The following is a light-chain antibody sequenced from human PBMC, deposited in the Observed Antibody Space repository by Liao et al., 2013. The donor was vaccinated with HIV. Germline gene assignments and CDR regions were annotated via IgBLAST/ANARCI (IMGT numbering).Light chain of an antibody. J-gene: IGLJ3*02. CDR1: NIGSRG. Sequence: SYVLTQPPSLSVAPGKTATVTCGGDNIGSRGVHWYQQKPGQAPVLVIYYDTDRPSGIPERFSGSNSGNTATLTISRVEVGDDADYYCQLWYSSGDYPVFGGGTKLTVL. V-gene: IGLV3-21*04. CDR2: YDT. CDR3: QLWYSSGDYPV.